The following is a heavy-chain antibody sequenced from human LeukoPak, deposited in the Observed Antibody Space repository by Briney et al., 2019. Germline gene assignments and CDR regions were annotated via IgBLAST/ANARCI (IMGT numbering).Heavy chain of an antibody. CDR2: IYYSGST. V-gene: IGHV4-61*01. Sequence: SETLSLTCTVSGGSVSSGSYYWNWIRQPPGKGLEWIGYIYYSGSTNYNPSLKSRVTISVDTSKNQFSLKLSSVTAADTAVYYCASIAARAYYYYYGMDVWGQGTTVTVSS. CDR3: ASIAARAYYYYYGMDV. CDR1: GGSVSSGSYY. J-gene: IGHJ6*02. D-gene: IGHD6-6*01.